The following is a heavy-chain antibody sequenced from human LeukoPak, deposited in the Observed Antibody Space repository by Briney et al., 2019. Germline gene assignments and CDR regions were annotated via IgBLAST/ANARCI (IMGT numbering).Heavy chain of an antibody. CDR3: ARGRFPMVYAISFPFDY. CDR2: IYYSGST. J-gene: IGHJ4*02. D-gene: IGHD2-8*01. Sequence: SQTLSLTCTVSGGSISSGGYYWSWIRQHPGKGLEWIGSIYYSGSTNYNPSLKSRVTISVDTSKNQFSLKLSSVTAADTAVYYCARGRFPMVYAISFPFDYWGQGTLVTVSS. CDR1: GGSISSGGYY. V-gene: IGHV4-31*03.